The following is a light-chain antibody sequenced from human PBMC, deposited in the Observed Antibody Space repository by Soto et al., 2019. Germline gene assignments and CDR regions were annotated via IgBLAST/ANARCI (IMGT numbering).Light chain of an antibody. CDR3: QQRSNVPRLT. CDR2: GAS. J-gene: IGKJ4*01. Sequence: PVQSATLSCRPSQSFSSSSLAWYQQNPGQAPRLLIYGASSRATGIPARFSGSESGTDFTLTISSLEPEDFAVYYCQQRSNVPRLTFGGGSKVDTK. V-gene: IGKV3D-20*02. CDR1: QSFSSSS.